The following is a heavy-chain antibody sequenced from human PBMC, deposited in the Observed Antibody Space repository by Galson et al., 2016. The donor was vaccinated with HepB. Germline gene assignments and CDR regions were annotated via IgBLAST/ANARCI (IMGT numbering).Heavy chain of an antibody. V-gene: IGHV3-7*01. Sequence: SLRLSCAASGFTFSSYWMNWVRQAPGKGLEWVANTNQDGSENYYVDSVKGRFIISRDNAKNTLYLQMNSLRTEDTAVYYCARDDYFRLGYWGQGTLVTVSA. CDR3: ARDDYFRLGY. CDR2: TNQDGSEN. CDR1: GFTFSSYW. D-gene: IGHD3-16*01. J-gene: IGHJ4*02.